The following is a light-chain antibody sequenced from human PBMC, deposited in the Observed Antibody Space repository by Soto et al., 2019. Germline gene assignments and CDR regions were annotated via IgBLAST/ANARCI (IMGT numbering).Light chain of an antibody. CDR3: SSYTTSNTRQIV. V-gene: IGLV2-14*03. Sequence: QSVLTQPASVSGSPGQSITISCTGTSSDVGGYNDVSWYQHHPGKAPKLIIYDVSNRPSGVSIRFSGSKSDNTASLTISGLQPEDEADYHCSSYTTSNTRQIVFGTGTKATVL. CDR1: SSDVGGYND. J-gene: IGLJ1*01. CDR2: DVS.